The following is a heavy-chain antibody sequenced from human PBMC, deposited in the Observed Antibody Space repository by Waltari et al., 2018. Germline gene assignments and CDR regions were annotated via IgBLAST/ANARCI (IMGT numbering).Heavy chain of an antibody. CDR3: VPMGASRLTLTG. J-gene: IGHJ4*02. Sequence: EVLLVESGGGLVQPGGALRISCADAGFTFSTYGMNWVRQAPGKGLEWVSHISGGGSPIYYADSVKGRFTISRDNAKNSLYLQMNSLRVEDTAVYYCVPMGASRLTLTGWGQGTLVTVSS. V-gene: IGHV3-48*04. CDR2: ISGGGSPI. CDR1: GFTFSTYG. D-gene: IGHD3-9*01.